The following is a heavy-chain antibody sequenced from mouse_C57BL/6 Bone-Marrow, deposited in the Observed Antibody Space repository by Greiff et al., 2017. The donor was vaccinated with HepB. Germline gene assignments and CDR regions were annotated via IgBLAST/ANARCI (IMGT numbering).Heavy chain of an antibody. CDR2: ILPGSGST. J-gene: IGHJ3*01. CDR3: ARGYYGNWLAY. D-gene: IGHD1-1*01. V-gene: IGHV1-9*01. CDR1: GYTFSSYW. Sequence: VQLQQSGDEVMKPGASVKISCKATGYTFSSYWLEWLKQRPGHGLEWIGEILPGSGSTNYNEKFKGKATFTTETSTNTAYMELSRLTSEDSAVYYCARGYYGNWLAYWGQETLVTFSA.